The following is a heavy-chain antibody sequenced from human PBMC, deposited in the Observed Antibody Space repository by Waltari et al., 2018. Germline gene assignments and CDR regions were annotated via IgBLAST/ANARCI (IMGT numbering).Heavy chain of an antibody. D-gene: IGHD6-6*01. V-gene: IGHV4-38-2*01. J-gene: IGHJ4*02. CDR3: ARQGTSSSFYFDF. CDR1: DYSITSGYF. CDR2: ISHSGSP. Sequence: QVQLQESGPGLVRPSETLSLSCAGSDYSITSGYFWVWIRQPPGKGLEWIGTISHSGSPYYHPSFKSRVIMSVDTSKNQFSLKMTSVTAADTALYYCARQGTSSSFYFDFWGRGTLVIVSS.